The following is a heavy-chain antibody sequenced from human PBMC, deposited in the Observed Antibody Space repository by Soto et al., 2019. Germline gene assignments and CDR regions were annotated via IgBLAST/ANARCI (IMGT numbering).Heavy chain of an antibody. Sequence: SETLSLTCTVSGGSVSSGDYYWSWIRQPPGKGLEWIGNIYYLGNTNYNPSLKSRVTVSLDTSKNLFSLRLTSVTAADTAVYYCARITVDTAMIYRIDPWGQGSLVTVSS. V-gene: IGHV4-61*08. J-gene: IGHJ5*02. D-gene: IGHD5-18*01. CDR3: ARITVDTAMIYRIDP. CDR2: IYYLGNT. CDR1: GGSVSSGDYY.